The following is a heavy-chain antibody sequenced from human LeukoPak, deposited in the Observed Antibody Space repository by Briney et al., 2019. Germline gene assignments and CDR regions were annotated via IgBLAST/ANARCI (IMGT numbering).Heavy chain of an antibody. J-gene: IGHJ3*02. CDR1: GFTFSDYY. V-gene: IGHV3-11*04. D-gene: IGHD2-15*01. Sequence: GGSLRLSCAASGFTFSDYYMSWIRQAPGKALEWVSYVSSGSSTIYYADSVKGRFTVSRDNAKNSLYLQMNSLRAEDTAVYYCARSGCSGGSCYRGVYAFDIWGQGTMVTVSS. CDR3: ARSGCSGGSCYRGVYAFDI. CDR2: VSSGSSTI.